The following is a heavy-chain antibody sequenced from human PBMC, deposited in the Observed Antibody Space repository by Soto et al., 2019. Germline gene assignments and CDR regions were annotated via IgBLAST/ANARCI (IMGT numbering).Heavy chain of an antibody. Sequence: SETLSLTCTVSGGSISSYYWSWIRQTPGKGLEWVGYIYYSGSTNYNPSLKSRVTISVDTSKNQFSLKLSSVTAADTAVYYCARQRPGIAAAGTVFDIWGQGTMVTVSS. V-gene: IGHV4-59*01. D-gene: IGHD6-13*01. J-gene: IGHJ3*02. CDR2: IYYSGST. CDR3: ARQRPGIAAAGTVFDI. CDR1: GGSISSYY.